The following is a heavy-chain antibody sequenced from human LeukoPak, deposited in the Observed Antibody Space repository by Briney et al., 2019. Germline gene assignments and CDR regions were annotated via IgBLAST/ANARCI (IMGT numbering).Heavy chain of an antibody. Sequence: GGSLRLSCTASGFTFSGYSMNWVRQAPGKGLEWLSYIRSSGSTIYYADSMKGRFTISRDNAKNSLYLQMNSLRAEDTAVYYCARMNYISLGWGAPFDYWGQGTLVTVSS. D-gene: IGHD1-7*01. CDR2: IRSSGSTI. CDR3: ARMNYISLGWGAPFDY. CDR1: GFTFSGYS. J-gene: IGHJ4*02. V-gene: IGHV3-48*04.